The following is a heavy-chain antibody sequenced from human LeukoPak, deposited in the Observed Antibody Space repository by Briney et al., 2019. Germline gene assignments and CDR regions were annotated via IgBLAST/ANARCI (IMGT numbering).Heavy chain of an antibody. CDR2: INHSGST. D-gene: IGHD4-17*01. J-gene: IGHJ4*02. Sequence: PSETLSLTCAVYGGPFSGYYWSWIRQPPGKGLEWIGEINHSGSTNYNPSLKSRVTISVDKSKNQFSLKLSSVTAADTAVYYCASLDGYGDYRTFDYWGQGTLVTVSS. CDR1: GGPFSGYY. V-gene: IGHV4-34*01. CDR3: ASLDGYGDYRTFDY.